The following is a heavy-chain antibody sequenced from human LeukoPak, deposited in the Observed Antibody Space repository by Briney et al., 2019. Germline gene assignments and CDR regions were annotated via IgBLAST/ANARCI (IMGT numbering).Heavy chain of an antibody. D-gene: IGHD2-21*02. CDR3: ARDRSEVAYCGGDCYKGYYGMDV. CDR2: ISAYNGNK. J-gene: IGHJ6*02. Sequence: GASVKVSCKASGYTFTSYGISWVRQAPGQGRGWRGWISAYNGNKNYAQKLQGRVTMTTDTSTSTAYMELRCLRSDDTAVYYCARDRSEVAYCGGDCYKGYYGMDVWGQGTTVTVSS. V-gene: IGHV1-18*01. CDR1: GYTFTSYG.